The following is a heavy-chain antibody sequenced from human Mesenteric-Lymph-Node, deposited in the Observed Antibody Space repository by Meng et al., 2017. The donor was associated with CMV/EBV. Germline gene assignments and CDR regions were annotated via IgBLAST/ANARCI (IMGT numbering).Heavy chain of an antibody. D-gene: IGHD1-20*01. J-gene: IGHJ3*01. Sequence: GGSLRLSCAASGFTLSSYWMTWVRQAPGKGLEWVANIKQDGSDKYYVDSVKGRFTISRDNAKNSLYLQMNSRRAKDTAVYYCAAYNWHAFDLWGRGTMVTVSS. CDR1: GFTLSSYW. V-gene: IGHV3-7*01. CDR3: AAYNWHAFDL. CDR2: IKQDGSDK.